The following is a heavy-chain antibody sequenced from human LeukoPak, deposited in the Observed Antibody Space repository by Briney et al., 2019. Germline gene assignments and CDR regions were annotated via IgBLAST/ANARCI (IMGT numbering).Heavy chain of an antibody. CDR1: GFTFSSYA. CDR3: AKPLGGITAEQYSRPFDY. J-gene: IGHJ4*02. D-gene: IGHD1-14*01. CDR2: INGSGGST. Sequence: GGSLRLSCAASGFTFSSYAMSWVRQAPGKGLEWVSAINGSGGSTYYADSVKGRFTISRDNSKNTLYLQMNSLRAEDTAVYYCAKPLGGITAEQYSRPFDYWGQGTLVTVSS. V-gene: IGHV3-23*01.